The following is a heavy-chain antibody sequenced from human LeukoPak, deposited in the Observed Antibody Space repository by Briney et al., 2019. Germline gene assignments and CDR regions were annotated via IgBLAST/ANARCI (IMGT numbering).Heavy chain of an antibody. J-gene: IGHJ5*02. Sequence: GESLKISCKGSGYSFTSYWIGWVRQMPGKGLEWMGVIYPADSDTRYSPSFQGQVTISADKSISTAYLQWSSLKASDTAMYYFARLESSYDFWRARFGFDPWGQGTLVTVSS. CDR3: ARLESSYDFWRARFGFDP. CDR2: IYPADSDT. D-gene: IGHD3-3*01. CDR1: GYSFTSYW. V-gene: IGHV5-51*01.